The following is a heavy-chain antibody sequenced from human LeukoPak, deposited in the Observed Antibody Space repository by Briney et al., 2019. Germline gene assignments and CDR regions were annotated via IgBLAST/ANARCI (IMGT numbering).Heavy chain of an antibody. Sequence: SETLSLTCDVSGGSISSGDWWNWVRQSPGKGLEWIGEISPSGSAKYKPSLKSRVTISVDTSKTQFSLKLSSVTAADTAVYYCARRLKMATPRPGDAFDIWGQGTMVTVSS. V-gene: IGHV4-4*02. D-gene: IGHD5-24*01. CDR2: ISPSGSA. CDR3: ARRLKMATPRPGDAFDI. CDR1: GGSISSGDW. J-gene: IGHJ3*02.